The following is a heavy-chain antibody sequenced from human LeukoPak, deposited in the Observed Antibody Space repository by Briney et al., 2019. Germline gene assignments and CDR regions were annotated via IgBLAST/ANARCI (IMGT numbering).Heavy chain of an antibody. CDR3: ARDRHDYTHYFDY. CDR2: IYSGGST. D-gene: IGHD4-11*01. V-gene: IGHV3-53*01. Sequence: GGSLRLSCAASGFTVSSNYMSWVRQAPGKGLEWVSVIYSGGSTYYADSVKGRFTISRDNAKNSLYVQMNSLRAEDTAVYYCARDRHDYTHYFDYWGQGTLVTVSS. J-gene: IGHJ4*02. CDR1: GFTVSSNY.